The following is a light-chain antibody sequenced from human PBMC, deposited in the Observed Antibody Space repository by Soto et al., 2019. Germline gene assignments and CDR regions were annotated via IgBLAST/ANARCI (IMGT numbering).Light chain of an antibody. CDR2: FAF. CDR1: QDINSR. CDR3: QQADSLPRT. J-gene: IGKJ4*01. Sequence: DIQMTQSPSSVSASVGDRVTITCRASQDINSRLAWYQQKPGRAPKLLIYFAFNLESGVPSRFIGSGSGTDFTLTITSLQPEDFATYCCQQADSLPRTFGGGTKVDIK. V-gene: IGKV1-12*01.